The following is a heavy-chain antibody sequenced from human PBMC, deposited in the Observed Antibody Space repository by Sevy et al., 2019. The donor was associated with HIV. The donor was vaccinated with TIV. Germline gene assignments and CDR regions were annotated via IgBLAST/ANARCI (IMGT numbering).Heavy chain of an antibody. CDR3: AAVAANRGYFNI. J-gene: IGHJ2*01. Sequence: GGSLRLSCAASGFNIGDLYMDWVRQPPGKGLEWVGRIRNKPKSYTTEYAASVKGRFTISRDDSKNSLYLQMNSLKTADTAIYYCAAVAANRGYFNIWGRGTLVTVSS. V-gene: IGHV3-72*01. CDR2: IRNKPKSYTT. D-gene: IGHD6-19*01. CDR1: GFNIGDLY.